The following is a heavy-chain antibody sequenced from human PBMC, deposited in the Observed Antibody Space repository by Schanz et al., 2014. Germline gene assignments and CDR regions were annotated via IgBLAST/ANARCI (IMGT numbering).Heavy chain of an antibody. J-gene: IGHJ4*02. D-gene: IGHD6-13*01. V-gene: IGHV3-23*04. Sequence: EVKMVESGGGLVKPGGSLRLSCAASGFNFSSYSLNWVRQAPGKGLEWVSSFNDGGVNKYYADSVKGRFTISSDNSKSTLYLQMSSLRAEDTAVYYCAKSQGSSFDSWGQGTLVTVSS. CDR3: AKSQGSSFDS. CDR2: FNDGGVNK. CDR1: GFNFSSYS.